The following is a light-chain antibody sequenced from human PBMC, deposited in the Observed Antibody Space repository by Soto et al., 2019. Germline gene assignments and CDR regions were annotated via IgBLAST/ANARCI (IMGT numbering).Light chain of an antibody. J-gene: IGKJ1*01. V-gene: IGKV3-15*01. CDR3: QQYSNWPET. Sequence: EIVMTQSPATLSVSPGERASISCRASQSISSNLAWYQQKPGQAPRLLIYDASTRATGIPARFSGSGSGTEFFLTISSLQSEDFAVYYCQQYSNWPETFGQGTKV. CDR2: DAS. CDR1: QSISSN.